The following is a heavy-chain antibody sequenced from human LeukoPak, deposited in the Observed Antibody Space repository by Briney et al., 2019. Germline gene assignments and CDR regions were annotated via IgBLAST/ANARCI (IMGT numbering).Heavy chain of an antibody. V-gene: IGHV3-23*05. Sequence: PGGSLRLSCAASAFTFSSSPMTWVRQSPGKGLEWVSSIDTGIGATYYADSVKGRFTISRDNSKNRVYLQMSSLRDDDTAVYYCAKGGNSSTGLEAWGQGTLVTVSS. CDR2: IDTGIGAT. CDR3: AKGGNSSTGLEA. J-gene: IGHJ5*02. CDR1: AFTFSSSP. D-gene: IGHD1-1*01.